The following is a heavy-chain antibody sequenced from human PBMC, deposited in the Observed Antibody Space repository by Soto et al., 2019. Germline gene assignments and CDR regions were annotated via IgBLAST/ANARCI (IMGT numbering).Heavy chain of an antibody. D-gene: IGHD3-3*01. CDR2: IDWDDDK. V-gene: IGHV2-70*01. J-gene: IGHJ6*02. Sequence: GSGPTLVNPTQTLTLTCTFSGFSLSTSGMCVSWIRQPPGKALEWLALIDWDDDKYYSTSLKTRLTISKDTSKNQVVLTMTNMDPVDTATYYCARIQKGPSESRYDFWRSSYYYYGMDVWGQGTTVTVSS. CDR3: ARIQKGPSESRYDFWRSSYYYYGMDV. CDR1: GFSLSTSGMC.